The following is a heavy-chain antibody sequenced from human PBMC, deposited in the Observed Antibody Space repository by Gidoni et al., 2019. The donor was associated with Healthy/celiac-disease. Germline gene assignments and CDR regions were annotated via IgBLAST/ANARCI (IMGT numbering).Heavy chain of an antibody. CDR3: TRDPQQLELGDYYYGMDV. CDR2: IRSKAYGGTT. J-gene: IGHJ6*02. CDR1: GFTFGDYA. V-gene: IGHV3-49*03. Sequence: EVQLVESGGGLVQPGRSLRLSCTASGFTFGDYAMSWFRQAPGKGLELVGFIRSKAYGGTTEYAASVKGRFTISRDDSKSIAYLQMNSLKTEDTAVYYCTRDPQQLELGDYYYGMDVWGQGTTVTVSS. D-gene: IGHD6-13*01.